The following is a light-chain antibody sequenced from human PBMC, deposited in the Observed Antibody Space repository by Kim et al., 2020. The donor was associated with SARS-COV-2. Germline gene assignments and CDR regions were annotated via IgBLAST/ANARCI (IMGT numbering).Light chain of an antibody. CDR1: QYIHNY. Sequence: EIVLTQSPATLSLSPGQRATLSCRASQYIHNYLAWYQQRPGQAPRLLIWDASNRATGTPARFSGSGFGADFTLTISSLEPEDIAVYYCQQRSDWPLTFGEGTKVDIK. CDR2: DAS. J-gene: IGKJ4*01. V-gene: IGKV3-11*01. CDR3: QQRSDWPLT.